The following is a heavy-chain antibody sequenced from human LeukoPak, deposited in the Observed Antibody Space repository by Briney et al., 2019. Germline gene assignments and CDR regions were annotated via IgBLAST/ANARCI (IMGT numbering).Heavy chain of an antibody. CDR1: GYTFTGYY. Sequence: ASVKVSCKASGYTFTGYYMHWVRQAPGQGLEWMGWINPNSGGTNYAQKFQGRVTMTRDTSISTAYMELSRLRSDDTAVYYCARELWFGELTSLFDPWGQGTLVTVSS. CDR3: ARELWFGELTSLFDP. V-gene: IGHV1-2*02. J-gene: IGHJ5*02. D-gene: IGHD3-10*01. CDR2: INPNSGGT.